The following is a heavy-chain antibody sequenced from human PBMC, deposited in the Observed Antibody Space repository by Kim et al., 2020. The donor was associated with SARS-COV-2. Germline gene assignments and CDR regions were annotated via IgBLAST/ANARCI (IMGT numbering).Heavy chain of an antibody. V-gene: IGHV4-34*01. CDR3: ARGQTYYDILTGYPPVGFRIAAAGGVTFDI. CDR1: GGSFSGYY. D-gene: IGHD3-9*01. J-gene: IGHJ3*02. Sequence: SETLSLTCAVYGGSFSGYYWSWIRQPPGKGLEWIGEINHSGSTNYNPSLKSRVTISVDTSKNQFSLKLSSVTAADTAVYYCARGQTYYDILTGYPPVGFRIAAAGGVTFDIWGQGTMVTVSS. CDR2: INHSGST.